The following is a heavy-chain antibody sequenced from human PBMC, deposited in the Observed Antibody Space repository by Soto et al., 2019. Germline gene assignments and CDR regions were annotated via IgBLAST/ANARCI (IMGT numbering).Heavy chain of an antibody. V-gene: IGHV4-31*03. CDR3: ARMEWDCSGGSCDTPDS. CDR1: GCSISSGGYY. D-gene: IGHD2-15*01. J-gene: IGHJ4*02. CDR2: IYYSGST. Sequence: PSETLSLTCTVSGCSISSGGYYWSWIRQHPGKGLEWIGYIYYSGSTYYNPSLKSRVTISVDTSKNQFSLKLSSVTAADTAVYYCARMEWDCSGGSCDTPDSWGKGPLVTVSS.